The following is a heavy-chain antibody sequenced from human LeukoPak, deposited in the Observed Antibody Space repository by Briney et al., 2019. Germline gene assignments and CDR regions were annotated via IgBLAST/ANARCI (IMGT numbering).Heavy chain of an antibody. CDR2: INPDGSEK. V-gene: IGHV3-7*01. CDR3: ARDLAAWDV. J-gene: IGHJ6*04. Sequence: GGSLRLSCAASGFTFSNYWMSWVRQAPGNGLEWVANINPDGSEKYSVDSVTGRFTISRDNAENTVFLQMNSLRAEDSAVYYCARDLAAWDVWGKGTTVTVSS. CDR1: GFTFSNYW.